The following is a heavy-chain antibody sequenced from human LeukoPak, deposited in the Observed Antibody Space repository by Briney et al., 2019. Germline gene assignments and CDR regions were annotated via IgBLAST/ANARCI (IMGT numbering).Heavy chain of an antibody. V-gene: IGHV1-18*01. CDR3: ARVLSPPRFMVRGAPQNFDI. D-gene: IGHD3-10*01. CDR1: GYTFTSYD. J-gene: IGHJ3*02. CDR2: ISDYNGNT. Sequence: GASVKVSCKASGYTFTSYDINWVRQATGQGLEWMGWISDYNGNTNYAQKLQGRVTMTTDTSTSTAYMELRSLRSDDTAVYYCARVLSPPRFMVRGAPQNFDIWGQGTMITVSS.